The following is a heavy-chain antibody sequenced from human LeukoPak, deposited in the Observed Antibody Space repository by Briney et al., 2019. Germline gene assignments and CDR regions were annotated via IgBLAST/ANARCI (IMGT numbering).Heavy chain of an antibody. D-gene: IGHD6-13*01. Sequence: GGSLRLSCAAPGFSLSGYSMNWVRQAPGKGLEWVSSISSTSSYIYYADSVKGRFTISRDNAKDSLFLQMNNLRAEDAAVYFCARDGRSTWYEDSWGQGTLVTVSS. CDR1: GFSLSGYS. CDR2: ISSTSSYI. V-gene: IGHV3-21*01. CDR3: ARDGRSTWYEDS. J-gene: IGHJ4*02.